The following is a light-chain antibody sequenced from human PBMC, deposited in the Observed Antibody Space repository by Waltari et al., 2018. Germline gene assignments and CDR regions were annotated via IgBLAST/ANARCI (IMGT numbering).Light chain of an antibody. V-gene: IGLV4-69*01. CDR3: QTGGHGTWV. CDR2: VKSDGSH. Sequence: QLVLTQSPSASASLGASVKLTCTLRSGHSTNILAWLQQQPETGPRFLMNVKSDGSHNKGVGIPDRFSGSSSGAERYLTISSLQSEDEADYYCQTGGHGTWVFGGGTRLTVL. J-gene: IGLJ3*02. CDR1: SGHSTNI.